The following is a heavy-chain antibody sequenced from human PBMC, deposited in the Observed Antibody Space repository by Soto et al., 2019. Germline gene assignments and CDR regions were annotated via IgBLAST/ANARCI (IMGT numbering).Heavy chain of an antibody. CDR1: GYTFTSYA. V-gene: IGHV1-3*01. D-gene: IGHD2-15*01. J-gene: IGHJ4*02. CDR2: INAGNGNT. Sequence: ASVKVSCKASGYTFTSYAMHWVRQAPGQRLEWMGWINAGNGNTKYSQKFQGRVTITRDTSASTAYMELSSLRSEDTAVYYCARVMNLVVGEYYFDYWGQGTLVTVSS. CDR3: ARVMNLVVGEYYFDY.